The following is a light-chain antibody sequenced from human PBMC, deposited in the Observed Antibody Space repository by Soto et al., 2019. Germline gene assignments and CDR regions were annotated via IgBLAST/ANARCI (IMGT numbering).Light chain of an antibody. CDR2: GAS. CDR3: QQIYSAPLT. Sequence: EIVMTQSPATLSVSPGEGATVSCRASQSVSSNLAWYQQKPGQAPRLLIYGASTRATGIPARFSGSGSGTEFTLTISSLQSEDFATYFCQQIYSAPLTFGGGTKVEIK. J-gene: IGKJ4*01. CDR1: QSVSSN. V-gene: IGKV3-15*01.